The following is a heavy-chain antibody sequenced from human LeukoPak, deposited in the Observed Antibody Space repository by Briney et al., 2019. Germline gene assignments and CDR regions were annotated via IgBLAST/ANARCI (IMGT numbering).Heavy chain of an antibody. V-gene: IGHV3-7*01. CDR3: ARGGDYYYYGMDV. J-gene: IGHJ6*02. Sequence: GGSLRLSCAASGFTFSSYWMSWVRQAPGKGLEWVANIKQDGREKYYVDSVKGRFTISRGNAKNSLYLQMNSLRAEDTAVYYCARGGDYYYYGMDVWGQGTTVTVSS. CDR2: IKQDGREK. CDR1: GFTFSSYW. D-gene: IGHD3-10*01.